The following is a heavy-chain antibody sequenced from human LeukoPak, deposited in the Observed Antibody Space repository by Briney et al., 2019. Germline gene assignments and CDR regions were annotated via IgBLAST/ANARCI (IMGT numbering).Heavy chain of an antibody. V-gene: IGHV4-39*01. CDR2: MYYGGST. CDR3: ARRGPSGRSLDY. J-gene: IGHJ4*02. CDR1: GGSISSSSYY. D-gene: IGHD1-26*01. Sequence: SETLSLTFNVSGGSISSSSYYWGWIRQPPGKGLEWLGSMYYGGSTYYNPSLKSRVTISVDTSKNQFSLKLSSVPAADTAVYYCARRGPSGRSLDYWGQGTLVTVSS.